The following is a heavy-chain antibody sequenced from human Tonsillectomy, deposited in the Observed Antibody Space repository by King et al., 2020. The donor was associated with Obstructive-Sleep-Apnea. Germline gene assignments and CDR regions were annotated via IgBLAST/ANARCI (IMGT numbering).Heavy chain of an antibody. J-gene: IGHJ4*02. CDR3: AKDSRSGYCSGGSCYSLDY. V-gene: IGHV3-9*01. Sequence: VQLVEFGGGLVQPGRSLRLSCAASGFTFDDYAMHWVRQAPGKGLEWVSGISWNSGSIGYADSVKGRFTISRDNAKNSLYLQMNSLRAEDTALYYCAKDSRSGYCSGGSCYSLDYWGQGTLVTVSS. CDR2: ISWNSGSI. D-gene: IGHD2-15*01. CDR1: GFTFDDYA.